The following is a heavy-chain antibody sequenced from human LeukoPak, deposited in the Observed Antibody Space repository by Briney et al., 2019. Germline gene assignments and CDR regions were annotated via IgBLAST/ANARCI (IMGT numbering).Heavy chain of an antibody. CDR3: AREGDSDSWGSDYGMDV. V-gene: IGHV3-30-3*01. CDR1: GFTFSSYA. D-gene: IGHD1-26*01. Sequence: SGGSLRLSCAASGFTFSSYAMHWVRQAPGKGLEWVAVISYDGSNKYYADSVKGRFTISRDNSKNTLYLQMNSLRAEDTAVYYCAREGDSDSWGSDYGMDVWGQGTTVTVSS. CDR2: ISYDGSNK. J-gene: IGHJ6*02.